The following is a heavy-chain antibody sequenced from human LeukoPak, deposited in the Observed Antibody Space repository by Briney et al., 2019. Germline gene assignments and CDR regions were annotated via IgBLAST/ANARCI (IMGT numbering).Heavy chain of an antibody. CDR3: ARSWLSTPYAAFDI. CDR2: IYYSGST. D-gene: IGHD3-22*01. V-gene: IGHV4-39*01. Sequence: SETLSLTCTVSGGSINSSSYYWGWIRQPPGKGLEWIGNIYYSGSTYYNPSLKSRITISVDTSKNQFSLKLNSMTAADTAVYYCARSWLSTPYAAFDIWGQGTMVTVSS. CDR1: GGSINSSSYY. J-gene: IGHJ3*02.